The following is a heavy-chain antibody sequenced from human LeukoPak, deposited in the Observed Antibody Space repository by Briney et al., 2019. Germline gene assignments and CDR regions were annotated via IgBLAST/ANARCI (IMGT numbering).Heavy chain of an antibody. CDR1: GCTFSNYW. J-gene: IGHJ4*02. D-gene: IGHD3-22*01. CDR2: INNGGSRT. CDR3: ATGGSDISDYFFGFY. Sequence: GGSLRLSCAASGCTFSNYWMHWVRQAPGKGLEWVSRINNGGSRTMYAHSVKGRFTISRDNARNTLYLQMNSLRAEDTAIYYCATGGSDISDYFFGFYWGQGTLVTVSS. V-gene: IGHV3-74*03.